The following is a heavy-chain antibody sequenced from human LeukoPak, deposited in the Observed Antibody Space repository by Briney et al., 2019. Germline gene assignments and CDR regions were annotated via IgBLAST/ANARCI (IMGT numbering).Heavy chain of an antibody. D-gene: IGHD3-9*01. J-gene: IGHJ6*03. CDR1: GYTFTSYD. Sequence: GSVTVSCMASGYTFTSYDINWVRQAAGQGLEWMGWMNPNSGNTGYAQKFTGRVTITRNTSISTAYMELRSLRSEDAAVYYCARAPYFDWWYYYYYMDVWGKGTTVTVSS. CDR2: MNPNSGNT. V-gene: IGHV1-8*01. CDR3: ARAPYFDWWYYYYYMDV.